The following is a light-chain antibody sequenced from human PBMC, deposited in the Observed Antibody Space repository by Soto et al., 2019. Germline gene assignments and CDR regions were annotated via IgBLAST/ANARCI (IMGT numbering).Light chain of an antibody. CDR3: QQANSFPWT. J-gene: IGKJ1*01. Sequence: IRITQSPSSFSASTGDRVTITCRASQSISSYLNWYQQKPGKAPKLLIYAASSLQSGVPSRFSGSGSGTDFTLTISSLQPEDFATYYCQQANSFPWTFGQGTKVDIK. CDR2: AAS. CDR1: QSISSY. V-gene: IGKV1-12*01.